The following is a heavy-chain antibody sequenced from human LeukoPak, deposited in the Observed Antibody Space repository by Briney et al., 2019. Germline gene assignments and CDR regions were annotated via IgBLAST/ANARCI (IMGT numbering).Heavy chain of an antibody. V-gene: IGHV3-23*01. D-gene: IGHD4-17*01. Sequence: PGGSLRLSCAASGFTFNNAWMTWVRQAPGKGLEWVSAISGSGGSTYYADSVKGRFTISRDNSKNTLYLQMNSLRAEDTAVYYCAKGPTDYGDSFDYWGQGTLVTVSS. CDR1: GFTFNNAW. J-gene: IGHJ4*02. CDR3: AKGPTDYGDSFDY. CDR2: ISGSGGST.